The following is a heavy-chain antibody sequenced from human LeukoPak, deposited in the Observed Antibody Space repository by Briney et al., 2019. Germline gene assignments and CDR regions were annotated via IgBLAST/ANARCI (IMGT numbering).Heavy chain of an antibody. D-gene: IGHD3/OR15-3a*01. V-gene: IGHV3-48*03. J-gene: IGHJ3*02. CDR3: ARERPGTGDAFHI. Sequence: GGSLRLSCAASGFTFSNYEMNWVRRAPGKGLEWVSYISSSGSTIYDADSVKGRFSISRDNAENSLYLQMNSLRVEDTALYYCARERPGTGDAFHIWGQGTMVTVSS. CDR2: ISSSGSTI. CDR1: GFTFSNYE.